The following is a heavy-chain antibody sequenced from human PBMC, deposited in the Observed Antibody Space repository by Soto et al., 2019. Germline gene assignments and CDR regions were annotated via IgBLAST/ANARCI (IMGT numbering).Heavy chain of an antibody. J-gene: IGHJ4*02. V-gene: IGHV1-2*02. Sequence: QVQLVQSGAEVKKPGASVKVSCKASGYTFTGYYMHWVRQAPGQGLEWMGWINPNSGGTNYAQKFQGRVTMTRDTSISTAYMELSRLRSDDTAVYYCAKRAGGNYYDSSGYPTYFDYWGQGTLVTVSS. CDR2: INPNSGGT. CDR1: GYTFTGYY. D-gene: IGHD3-22*01. CDR3: AKRAGGNYYDSSGYPTYFDY.